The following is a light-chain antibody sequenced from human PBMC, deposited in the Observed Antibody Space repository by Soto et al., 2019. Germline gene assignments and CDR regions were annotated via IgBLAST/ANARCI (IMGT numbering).Light chain of an antibody. CDR2: DAS. J-gene: IGKJ4*01. CDR1: QSVSGSY. Sequence: EIVLTQSPGTLSLSPGERATVSCRASQSVSGSYLAWYQQRPGQAPRLLIYDASNRATGIPARFSGSGSGTDFTLTISSLEPEDFAVYFCQQRTDWLTFGGGTKVDIK. V-gene: IGKV3-11*01. CDR3: QQRTDWLT.